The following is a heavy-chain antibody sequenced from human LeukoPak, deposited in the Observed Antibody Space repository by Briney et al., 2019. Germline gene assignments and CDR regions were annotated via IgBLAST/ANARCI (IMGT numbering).Heavy chain of an antibody. J-gene: IGHJ3*02. CDR2: IIPIFGTA. V-gene: IGHV1-69*05. Sequence: GASVTVSCKASGGTFSSYAISWVRQAPGQGLEWMGGIIPIFGTANYAQKFQGRVTITTDESTITAYMELSSLRSEDTAVYYCARGNYYDSSVAFDIWGQGTMVTVSS. CDR1: GGTFSSYA. D-gene: IGHD3-22*01. CDR3: ARGNYYDSSVAFDI.